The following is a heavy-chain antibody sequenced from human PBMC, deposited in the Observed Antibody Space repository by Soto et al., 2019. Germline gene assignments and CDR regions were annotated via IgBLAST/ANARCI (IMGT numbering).Heavy chain of an antibody. J-gene: IGHJ6*02. Sequence: QVQLVESGGGVVQPGRSLRLSCAASGFTFSSYGMRWVRQAPGKGLEWVAVISYDGSNKYYADSVKGRFTISRDNSKNTLYLQMNSLRAEDTAVYYCAKDRGGPRDYYYYGMDVWGQGTTVTVSS. CDR1: GFTFSSYG. CDR3: AKDRGGPRDYYYYGMDV. V-gene: IGHV3-30*18. D-gene: IGHD2-15*01. CDR2: ISYDGSNK.